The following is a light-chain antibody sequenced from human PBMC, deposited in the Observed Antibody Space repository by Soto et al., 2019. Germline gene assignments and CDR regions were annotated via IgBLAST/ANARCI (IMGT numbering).Light chain of an antibody. Sequence: DIQMTQSPSTLSASLGDRVTITCQASQRISSWLAWYQQKPGKAPKLLIYKASSLESGVPSRFSGSGCGTEFTLTISSLQPDDFATYYCQQYNSYPAFGPGTKVDMK. V-gene: IGKV1-5*03. CDR2: KAS. CDR1: QRISSW. J-gene: IGKJ3*01. CDR3: QQYNSYPA.